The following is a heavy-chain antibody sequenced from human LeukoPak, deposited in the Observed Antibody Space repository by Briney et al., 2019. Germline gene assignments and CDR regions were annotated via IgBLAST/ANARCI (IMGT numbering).Heavy chain of an antibody. CDR3: ARGSASKWLRLQNYSDY. J-gene: IGHJ4*02. CDR1: GGSISSYY. D-gene: IGHD5-12*01. V-gene: IGHV4-59*01. Sequence: PSEILSLTCTVSGGSISSYYWSWIRQPPGKGLEWIGYIYYSGSTNYNPSLKSRVTISVDTSKNQFSLKLSSVTAADTAVYYCARGSASKWLRLQNYSDYWGQGTLVTVSS. CDR2: IYYSGST.